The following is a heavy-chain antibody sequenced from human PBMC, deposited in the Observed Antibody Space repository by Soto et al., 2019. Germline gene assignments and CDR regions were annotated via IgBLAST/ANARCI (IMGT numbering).Heavy chain of an antibody. Sequence: QEQLVESGGGVVQPGRSLRLSCVASGVTFRSYGMHWVRQAPGKGLEWVAVMSDDESKKYYADSVKGRFTISRDNSKNTLFLQMDTLISEDTAVYYGARTAGGRVRGALDIWGQGTMVTVSS. CDR1: GVTFRSYG. D-gene: IGHD6-13*01. CDR2: MSDDESKK. V-gene: IGHV3-30-3*01. CDR3: ARTAGGRVRGALDI. J-gene: IGHJ3*02.